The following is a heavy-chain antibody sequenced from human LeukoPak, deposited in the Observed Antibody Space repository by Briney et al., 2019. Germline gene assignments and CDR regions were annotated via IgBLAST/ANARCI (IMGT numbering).Heavy chain of an antibody. CDR1: DGSISSGGYS. CDR2: IYHSGST. V-gene: IGHV4-30-2*01. J-gene: IGHJ3*02. CDR3: ARGHTTTNDAFDI. D-gene: IGHD1-1*01. Sequence: SETLSLTCAVSDGSISSGGYSWSWIRQPPGKGLEWIGYIYHSGSTYYNPSLKSRVTISVDRSKNQFSLKLSSVTAADTAVYYCARGHTTTNDAFDIWGQGTMVTVSS.